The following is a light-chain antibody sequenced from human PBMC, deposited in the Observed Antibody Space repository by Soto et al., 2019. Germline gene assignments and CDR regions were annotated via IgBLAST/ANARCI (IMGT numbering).Light chain of an antibody. CDR1: SSDIGGYNS. CDR3: SSYSTSSTLIL. J-gene: IGLJ2*01. CDR2: DVS. Sequence: QSALTQPASVSGSPGQTVIISCSGTSSDIGGYNSVSWYQQHPGRAPKLILFDVSNRPSKIPDRFSGSKSDNTASLTISGLQAKDEADYYCSSYSTSSTLILFGGGTKLTVL. V-gene: IGLV2-14*03.